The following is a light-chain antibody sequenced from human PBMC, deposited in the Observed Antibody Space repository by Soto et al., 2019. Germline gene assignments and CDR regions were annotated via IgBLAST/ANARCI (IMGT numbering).Light chain of an antibody. CDR3: MQALQTPLT. Sequence: DIVLTQSPLSLPVTPGEPASISCRSSQSLLHRNGYNYLDWYLQKPGQSPLLLIHLGSNRASGVPDRFSGSGSGTDFTLIISRLETADVGVYYCMQALQTPLTFGGGTKVETK. CDR1: QSLLHRNGYNY. J-gene: IGKJ4*01. V-gene: IGKV2-28*01. CDR2: LGS.